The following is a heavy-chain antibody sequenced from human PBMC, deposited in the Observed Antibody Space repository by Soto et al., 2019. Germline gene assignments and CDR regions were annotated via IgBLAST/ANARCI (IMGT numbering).Heavy chain of an antibody. CDR3: ARGNHRWLQLWYFDL. D-gene: IGHD5-12*01. CDR1: GGTFSSYT. V-gene: IGHV1-69*12. J-gene: IGHJ2*01. CDR2: IIPIFGTA. Sequence: QVQLVQSGAEVKKPGSSVTVSCKASGGTFSSYTISWVRQAPGQGLEWMGGIIPIFGTANYAQKFQGRVMITAAESTSTAYMELSSLRSEDTAVYYCARGNHRWLQLWYFDLWGRGTLVTVSS.